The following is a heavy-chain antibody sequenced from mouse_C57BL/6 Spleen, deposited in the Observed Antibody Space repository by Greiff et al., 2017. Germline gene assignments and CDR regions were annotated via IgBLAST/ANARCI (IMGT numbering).Heavy chain of an antibody. CDR2: IDPEDGET. Sequence: EVKLVESGAELVKPGASVKLSCTASGFNIKDYYMHWVRQRTEQGLEWIGRIDPEDGETKYAPKFQGKATITADTSSNTAYLQLSSLTSEDTAVYYCASSYGNYEVAYWGQGTLVTVSA. V-gene: IGHV14-2*01. D-gene: IGHD2-10*02. J-gene: IGHJ3*01. CDR3: ASSYGNYEVAY. CDR1: GFNIKDYY.